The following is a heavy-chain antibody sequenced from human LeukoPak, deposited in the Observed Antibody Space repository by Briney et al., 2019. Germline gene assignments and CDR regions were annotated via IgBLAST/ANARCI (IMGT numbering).Heavy chain of an antibody. D-gene: IGHD4-23*01. Sequence: GGSLRLSCAASGFTFSSYWMSWVRQAPGKGLEWVANINDDGSKKYYADSVKGRFTISRDNAKNSLYLQMNSLRAEDTAVYYGANRDYGGNSGYYYYGMDVWGQGTTVTVSS. CDR2: INDDGSKK. CDR1: GFTFSSYW. V-gene: IGHV3-7*01. J-gene: IGHJ6*02. CDR3: ANRDYGGNSGYYYYGMDV.